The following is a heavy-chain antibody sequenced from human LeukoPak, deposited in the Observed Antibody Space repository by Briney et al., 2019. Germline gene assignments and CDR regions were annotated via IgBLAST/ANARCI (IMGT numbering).Heavy chain of an antibody. CDR2: ISSSGSTI. J-gene: IGHJ6*04. CDR3: AELGITMIGGV. D-gene: IGHD3-10*02. Sequence: GGSLRLSCAASRFTFSDFYMSWIRQAPGKGLEWVSHISSSGSTIYYADSVKGRFTISRDNAKNSLYLQMNSLRAEDTAVYYCAELGITMIGGVWGKGTTVTISS. V-gene: IGHV3-11*04. CDR1: RFTFSDFY.